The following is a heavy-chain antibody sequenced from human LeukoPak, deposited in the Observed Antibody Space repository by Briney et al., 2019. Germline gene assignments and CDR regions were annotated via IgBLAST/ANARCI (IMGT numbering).Heavy chain of an antibody. D-gene: IGHD1-26*01. J-gene: IGHJ4*02. V-gene: IGHV3-15*01. CDR2: IKSKTDGGTT. CDR1: GFTFSNAW. CDR3: TTVAGDRATPYY. Sequence: GGSLRLSCAASGFTFSNAWMSWVRQAPGKGLEWVGRIKSKTDGGTTDYAAPVKGRFSISRDDSKNTLYLQMNSLKTEDTAVYYCTTVAGDRATPYYWGQGTLVTVSS.